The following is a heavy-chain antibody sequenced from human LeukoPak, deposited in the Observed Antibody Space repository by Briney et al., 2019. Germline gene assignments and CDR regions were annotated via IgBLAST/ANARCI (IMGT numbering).Heavy chain of an antibody. CDR3: ARAGIGGAFDI. Sequence: GGSLRLSCAASGFSFSSYCMNWVRQAPGKGLVWVSRINSSGSSTCYADSVKGRFTISRDNAKNTLYLQMNSLRAEDTAVYYCARAGIGGAFDIWGQGTMVTVSS. CDR2: INSSGSST. V-gene: IGHV3-74*01. CDR1: GFSFSSYC. J-gene: IGHJ3*02. D-gene: IGHD6-13*01.